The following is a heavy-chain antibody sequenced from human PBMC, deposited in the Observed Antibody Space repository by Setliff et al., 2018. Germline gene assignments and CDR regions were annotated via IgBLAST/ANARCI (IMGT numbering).Heavy chain of an antibody. Sequence: SETLSLTCTVSRGSISSHYWSWIRQPPGKGLEWIGYIYYNGNTNYNPSLKSRVSISVDTSNNQFSLNLYSVTAADTAVYYCALEEYTSRWTKRFDPWGQGTLVTVSS. D-gene: IGHD6-13*01. V-gene: IGHV4-59*11. CDR2: IYYNGNT. CDR1: RGSISSHY. J-gene: IGHJ5*02. CDR3: ALEEYTSRWTKRFDP.